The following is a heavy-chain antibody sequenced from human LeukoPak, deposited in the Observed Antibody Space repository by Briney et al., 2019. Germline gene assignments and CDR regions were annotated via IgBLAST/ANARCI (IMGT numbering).Heavy chain of an antibody. CDR1: GFTFSSYG. CDR3: AKVRGLVVLDY. D-gene: IGHD2-2*01. CDR2: ISYDGSNK. V-gene: IGHV3-30*18. Sequence: GGSLRLSCAASGFTFSSYGMHWVRQAPGEGLEWVAVISYDGSNKYYADSVKGRFTISRDNSKNTLYLQMNSLRAEDTAVYYCAKVRGLVVLDYWGQGTLVTVSS. J-gene: IGHJ4*02.